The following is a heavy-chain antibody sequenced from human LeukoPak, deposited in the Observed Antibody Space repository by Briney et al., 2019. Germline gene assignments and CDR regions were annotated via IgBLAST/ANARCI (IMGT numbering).Heavy chain of an antibody. CDR2: ISAYNGNT. CDR3: ARVLTRIVVVPAAMDY. Sequence: ASVKVSCKASGYTFTSYGISWVRQAPGQGLEWMGWISAYNGNTNYAQKLQGRVTMTTDTSTSTAYMELRSLRSGDTAVYYCARVLTRIVVVPAAMDYWGQGTLVTVSS. CDR1: GYTFTSYG. D-gene: IGHD2-2*01. J-gene: IGHJ4*02. V-gene: IGHV1-18*01.